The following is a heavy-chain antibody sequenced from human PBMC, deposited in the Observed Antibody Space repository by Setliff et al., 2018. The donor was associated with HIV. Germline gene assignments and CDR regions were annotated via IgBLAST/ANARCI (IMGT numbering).Heavy chain of an antibody. CDR2: FDPEDGET. Sequence: ASVKVSCKISGYTLTELSIHWVRQAPGKGLEWMANFDPEDGETFYAQKFQGRLTMTEDTSTDTAYMELSSLGSEDTAVYYCARVGSYWTQFDYWGQGTLVTVSS. D-gene: IGHD2-15*01. CDR1: GYTLTELS. J-gene: IGHJ4*01. V-gene: IGHV1-24*01. CDR3: ARVGSYWTQFDY.